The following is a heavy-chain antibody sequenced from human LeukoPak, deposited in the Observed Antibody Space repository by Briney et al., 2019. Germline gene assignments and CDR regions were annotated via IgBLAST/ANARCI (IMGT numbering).Heavy chain of an antibody. CDR1: GDSISGYY. Sequence: SETLSLTCTVSGDSISGYYWSWIRQPPGKGLEWIGYISYSGSTNYNPSLKSRVTISLDTSKNQFSLKLNSVTAADMAVYYCARDTTAFDVWGQGTMVTVSS. V-gene: IGHV4-59*01. CDR2: ISYSGST. J-gene: IGHJ3*01. D-gene: IGHD1-26*01. CDR3: ARDTTAFDV.